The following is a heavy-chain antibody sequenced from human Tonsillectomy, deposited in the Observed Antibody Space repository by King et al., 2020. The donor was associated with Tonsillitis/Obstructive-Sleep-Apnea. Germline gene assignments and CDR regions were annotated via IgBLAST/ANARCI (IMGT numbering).Heavy chain of an antibody. CDR1: GYTFTNYD. D-gene: IGHD3-22*01. V-gene: IGHV1-18*01. J-gene: IGHJ1*01. CDR3: ARDYYDRSGYYHVYIQH. Sequence: QLVQSGAEVKKPGASVKVSCKASGYTFTNYDITWVRQAPGQGLEWMGWSRPYNGDTNYAQKLQGRVTMTSDTSTSTAYMELRSLRSDDTAVYYCARDYYDRSGYYHVYIQHWGQGTMVTVSS. CDR2: SRPYNGDT.